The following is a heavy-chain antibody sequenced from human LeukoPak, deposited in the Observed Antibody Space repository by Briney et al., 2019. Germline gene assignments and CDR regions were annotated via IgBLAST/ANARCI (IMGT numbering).Heavy chain of an antibody. V-gene: IGHV4-34*01. CDR2: INHSGST. D-gene: IGHD2-21*01. CDR3: ARGPVYCGGECYSPFDY. Sequence: PSETLSLTCAVYGGSFSGYYWSWIRQPPGKGLEWIGEINHSGSTNYNPSLKSRVTISVDTSKNQFSLKLSSVTAADTAVYYCARGPVYCGGECYSPFDYWGQGTLVTVSS. J-gene: IGHJ4*02. CDR1: GGSFSGYY.